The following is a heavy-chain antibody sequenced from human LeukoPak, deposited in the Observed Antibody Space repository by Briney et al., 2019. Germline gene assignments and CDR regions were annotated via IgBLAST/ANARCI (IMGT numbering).Heavy chain of an antibody. CDR1: GYRFTDYW. CDR2: IYPGDSDT. J-gene: IGHJ4*02. V-gene: IGHV5-51*01. D-gene: IGHD6-19*01. Sequence: GESLKISCQGSGYRFTDYWVGWVRQMPGRGLVWMAIIYPGDSDTRYSPSFQGRVTISADKSISTAYLHWSSLKASGTAIYYCAAGWYGGPYDYWGQGILVTVSS. CDR3: AAGWYGGPYDY.